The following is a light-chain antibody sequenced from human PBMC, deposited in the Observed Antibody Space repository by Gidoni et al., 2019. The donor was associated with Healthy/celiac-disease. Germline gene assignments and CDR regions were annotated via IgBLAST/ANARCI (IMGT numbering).Light chain of an antibody. J-gene: IGKJ2*01. Sequence: EIVMTQSPATLSVSPGERATLSCRASQSVSSNLAWYQQKPGQAPRLLSYGASTRATGIPARFSGSGSGTEFTLTISSLQSEDFAVYYCQQYNNWPSTCXXXTKLEIK. CDR2: GAS. CDR3: QQYNNWPST. V-gene: IGKV3-15*01. CDR1: QSVSSN.